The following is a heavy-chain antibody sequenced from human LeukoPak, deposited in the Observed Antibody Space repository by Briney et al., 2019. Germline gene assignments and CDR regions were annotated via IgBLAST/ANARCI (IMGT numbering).Heavy chain of an antibody. CDR2: IYSDGSST. Sequence: PGGSLRLSCAASGFTFSSYWMHWVRQAPGKGLVWVSCIYSDGSSTNYADSVKGRFTISRDNAKNTLYLQMNSLRAEDTAVYYCARGEYCSGGSCYSAAFDIWGQGTMVTVSS. J-gene: IGHJ3*02. CDR1: GFTFSSYW. D-gene: IGHD2-15*01. V-gene: IGHV3-74*01. CDR3: ARGEYCSGGSCYSAAFDI.